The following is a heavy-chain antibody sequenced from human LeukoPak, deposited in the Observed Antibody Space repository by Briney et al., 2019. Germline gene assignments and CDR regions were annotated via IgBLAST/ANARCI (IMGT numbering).Heavy chain of an antibody. CDR2: ISGSGGST. CDR1: GFTFSSYA. V-gene: IGHV3-23*01. D-gene: IGHD2-8*01. CDR3: AKDPGGVVLMVYASNWFDP. Sequence: GGSLRLSCAASGFTFSSYAMSWVRQAPGKGLEWVSAISGSGGSTYYADSVKGRFTISRDNSKNTLYLRMNSLRAEDTAVYYCAKDPGGVVLMVYASNWFDPWGQGTLVTVSS. J-gene: IGHJ5*02.